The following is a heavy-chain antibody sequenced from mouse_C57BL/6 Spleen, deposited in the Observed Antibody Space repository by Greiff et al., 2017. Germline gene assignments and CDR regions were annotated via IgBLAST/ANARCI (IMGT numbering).Heavy chain of an antibody. CDR1: GYTFTSYW. D-gene: IGHD2-4*01. CDR3: ARSCLYYDYGCDY. CDR2: IYPGSGST. J-gene: IGHJ2*01. V-gene: IGHV1-55*01. Sequence: QVQLQQSGAELVKPGASVKMSCTASGYTFTSYWITWVKQRPGQGLEWIGDIYPGSGSTNYNEKFKSKATLTVDTSSSTAYLQLSSLTSEDSAVYYGARSCLYYDYGCDYWGQGTTVTVSS.